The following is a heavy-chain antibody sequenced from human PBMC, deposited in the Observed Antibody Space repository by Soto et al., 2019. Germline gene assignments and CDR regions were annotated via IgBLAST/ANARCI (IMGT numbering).Heavy chain of an antibody. CDR3: ARDKAVTTSYYFDL. Sequence: QVHLVQSGAEVKKPGSSVKVSCKPSGGTFSNYAVSRVRQAPGQGLEWMGMIIPIFDTSNYAQKFQGRVTITADESTSTAYMELRSLRSEDTAVYYCARDKAVTTSYYFDLWGQGTLVTVST. V-gene: IGHV1-69*15. CDR2: IIPIFDTS. CDR1: GGTFSNYA. D-gene: IGHD4-17*01. J-gene: IGHJ4*01.